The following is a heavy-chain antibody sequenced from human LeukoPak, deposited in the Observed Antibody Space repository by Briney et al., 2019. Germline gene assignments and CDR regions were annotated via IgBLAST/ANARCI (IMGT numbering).Heavy chain of an antibody. D-gene: IGHD3-3*01. CDR2: INPNSGGT. V-gene: IGHV1-2*02. Sequence: ASVKVSCKASGYTFTGYYMHWVRQAPGQGLEWMGWINPNSGGTNYAQKFQGRVTMTRDTSISTAYMELSRLRSDDTAVYYCARVVTIFGVVTPDDAFDIWGQGTMVTVSS. J-gene: IGHJ3*02. CDR3: ARVVTIFGVVTPDDAFDI. CDR1: GYTFTGYY.